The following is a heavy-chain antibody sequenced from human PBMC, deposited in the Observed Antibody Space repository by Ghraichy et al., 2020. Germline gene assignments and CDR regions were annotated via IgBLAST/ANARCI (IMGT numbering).Heavy chain of an antibody. Sequence: GGSLNISCAASGFTFSSYAMHWVRQAPGKGLEWVSGISGIGGSAYSADSVKGRFTISRDNSKNTVYLQMNSLRVEDTALYYCAKGAYCSGGSCFYYYGLDVWGQGTTVTVSS. CDR3: AKGAYCSGGSCFYYYGLDV. CDR1: GFTFSSYA. D-gene: IGHD2-15*01. V-gene: IGHV3-23*01. CDR2: ISGIGGSA. J-gene: IGHJ6*02.